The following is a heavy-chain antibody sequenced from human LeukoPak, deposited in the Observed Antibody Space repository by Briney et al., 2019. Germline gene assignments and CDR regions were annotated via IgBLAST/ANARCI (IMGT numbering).Heavy chain of an antibody. Sequence: GGSLRLSCAASGFTFSSYSMNWVRQAPGNGLKWVSYISSSSSTIYYADSVKGRFTISRDNAKNSLYLQMNSLRAEDTAVYYCARDMRDYGDYVWGQGTLVTVSS. CDR1: GFTFSSYS. CDR3: ARDMRDYGDYV. J-gene: IGHJ4*02. D-gene: IGHD4-17*01. CDR2: ISSSSSTI. V-gene: IGHV3-48*01.